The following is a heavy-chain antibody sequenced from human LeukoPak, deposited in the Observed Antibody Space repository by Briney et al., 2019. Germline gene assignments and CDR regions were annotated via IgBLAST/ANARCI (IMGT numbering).Heavy chain of an antibody. Sequence: PGGSLRLSCAASGFTFSSYWMSWVRQAPGKGLEWVANIKQDGSEKYYVDSVKGRFTISRDNAKNSLYLQMNSPRAEDTAVYYCARATYYDILTGYPHYYYGMDVWGQGTTVTVSS. V-gene: IGHV3-7*01. J-gene: IGHJ6*02. CDR1: GFTFSSYW. D-gene: IGHD3-9*01. CDR2: IKQDGSEK. CDR3: ARATYYDILTGYPHYYYGMDV.